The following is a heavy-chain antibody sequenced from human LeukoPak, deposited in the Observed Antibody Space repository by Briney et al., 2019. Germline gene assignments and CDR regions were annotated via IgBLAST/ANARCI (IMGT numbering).Heavy chain of an antibody. CDR2: IYYSGST. CDR1: GGSISSYY. V-gene: IGHV4-59*01. D-gene: IGHD1-26*01. Sequence: SETLSLTCTVSGGSISSYYWNWIRQPPGKGLEWIGYIYYSGSTNYNPSLKSRVAMSVDTSENQFSLKLSSVTAADTAVYYCAREELVGATGFDYWGQGTLVTVSS. J-gene: IGHJ4*02. CDR3: AREELVGATGFDY.